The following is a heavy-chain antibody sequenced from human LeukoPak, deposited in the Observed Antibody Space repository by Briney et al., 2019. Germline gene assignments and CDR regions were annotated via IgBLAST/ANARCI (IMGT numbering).Heavy chain of an antibody. Sequence: SETLSLTCTVSGGSISSSSYYWGWIRQPPGTGLEWIGSIYYSGSTYYNPSLKSRVTISVDTSKNQFSLKLSSVTAADTAVYYCASPRPDCSSTSCSNWFDPWGQGTLVTVSS. CDR3: ASPRPDCSSTSCSNWFDP. J-gene: IGHJ5*02. CDR2: IYYSGST. V-gene: IGHV4-39*01. CDR1: GGSISSSSYY. D-gene: IGHD2-2*01.